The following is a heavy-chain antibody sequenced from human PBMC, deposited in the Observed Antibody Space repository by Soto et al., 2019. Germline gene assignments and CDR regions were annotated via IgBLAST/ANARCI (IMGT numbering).Heavy chain of an antibody. CDR2: ISYDGSNK. CDR1: GFTFSSYA. CDR3: ARDLNPHIAAAGFTNYYYYYGMDV. Sequence: GGSLRLSCAASGFTFSSYAMHWVRQAPGKGLEWVAVISYDGSNKYYADSVKGRFTISRDNSKNTLYLQMNILRAEDTAVYYCARDLNPHIAAAGFTNYYYYYGMDVWGQGTTVTVSS. J-gene: IGHJ6*02. V-gene: IGHV3-30-3*01. D-gene: IGHD6-13*01.